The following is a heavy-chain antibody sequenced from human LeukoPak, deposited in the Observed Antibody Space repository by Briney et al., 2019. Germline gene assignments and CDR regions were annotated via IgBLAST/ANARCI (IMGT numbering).Heavy chain of an antibody. D-gene: IGHD1-26*01. CDR3: ARVKAGATISDFYYNYMDV. Sequence: GGSLRLSCAASGFTFSDYTMRWVRQAPGKRLEFVSAITSSGGNIHYANSVKGRFTISRDNSKNSLYLQMGGLRTEDMAVYHCARVKAGATISDFYYNYMDVWGKGTTVTVSS. CDR2: ITSSGGNI. CDR1: GFTFSDYT. J-gene: IGHJ6*03. V-gene: IGHV3-64*01.